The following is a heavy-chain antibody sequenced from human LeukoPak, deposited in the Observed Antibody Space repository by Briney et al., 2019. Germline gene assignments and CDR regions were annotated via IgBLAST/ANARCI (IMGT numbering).Heavy chain of an antibody. Sequence: PGGSLRLSCAASGFTFSSYAMSWVRQAPGKGLEWVSAISGSGGSTYYADSVKGRFTISRDNSKNTLYLQMNSLRAEDTAVYYCAKDPRYYYGSGPSGEGLYWGQGTLVTVSS. J-gene: IGHJ4*02. CDR2: ISGSGGST. CDR1: GFTFSSYA. V-gene: IGHV3-23*01. D-gene: IGHD3-10*01. CDR3: AKDPRYYYGSGPSGEGLY.